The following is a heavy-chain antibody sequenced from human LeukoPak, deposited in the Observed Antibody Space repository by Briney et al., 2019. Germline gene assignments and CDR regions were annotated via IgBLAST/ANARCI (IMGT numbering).Heavy chain of an antibody. Sequence: ASVKVSCKASGYTFTTYFIHWVRQAPGQGLEWMGMINPSGGGTTYAQNFQGRVTMTRDTSTSTVYLDLSSLRSEDTALYYCARGENSGLFGYWGQGTLVTVSS. CDR2: INPSGGGT. CDR3: ARGENSGLFGY. D-gene: IGHD3-10*01. V-gene: IGHV1-46*01. J-gene: IGHJ4*02. CDR1: GYTFTTYF.